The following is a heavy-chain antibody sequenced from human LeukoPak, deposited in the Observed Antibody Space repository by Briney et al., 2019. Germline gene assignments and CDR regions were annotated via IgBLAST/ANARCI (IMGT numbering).Heavy chain of an antibody. V-gene: IGHV1-2*02. CDR1: GYTFTGYY. Sequence: ASVKVSCEASGYTFTGYYMHWVRQAPGQGLEWMGWINPNSGGTNYAQKFQGRVTMTRDTSISTAYMELSRLRSDDTAVYYCARDTPPYGDYYYYGMDVWGQGTTVTVSS. J-gene: IGHJ6*02. CDR2: INPNSGGT. CDR3: ARDTPPYGDYYYYGMDV. D-gene: IGHD4-17*01.